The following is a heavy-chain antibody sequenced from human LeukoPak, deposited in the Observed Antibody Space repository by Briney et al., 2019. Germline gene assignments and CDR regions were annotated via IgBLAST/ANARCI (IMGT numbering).Heavy chain of an antibody. V-gene: IGHV1-69*04. Sequence: EASVKVSCKASGGTFSSYAISWVRQAPGQGLEWMGRIIPILGIANYAQKFQGRVTITADKSTSTAYMELSSLRSEDTAVYYCARNARPPFCRSTRCYMGLTNWGQGTLVTVSS. CDR3: ARNARPPFCRSTRCYMGLTN. CDR1: GGTFSSYA. CDR2: IIPILGIA. J-gene: IGHJ4*02. D-gene: IGHD2-2*02.